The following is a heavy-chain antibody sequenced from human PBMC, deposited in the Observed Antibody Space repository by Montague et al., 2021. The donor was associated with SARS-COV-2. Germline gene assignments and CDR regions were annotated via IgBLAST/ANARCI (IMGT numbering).Heavy chain of an antibody. Sequence: SETLSLTCTLSGDSITYFYCSWIRQPAGKGLEWIGRVSSRGSTNXNPSLRSRVSMSVDTSKSQFSLKLSSVTAADTAVYYCARDVVTHLGTFDYWGRGTLVTVSS. CDR1: GDSITYFY. CDR3: ARDVVTHLGTFDY. D-gene: IGHD4-23*01. J-gene: IGHJ4*02. V-gene: IGHV4-4*07. CDR2: VSSRGST.